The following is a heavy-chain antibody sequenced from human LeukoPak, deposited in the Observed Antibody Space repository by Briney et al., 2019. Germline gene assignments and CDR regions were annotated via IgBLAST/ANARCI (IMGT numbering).Heavy chain of an antibody. CDR3: SGYAY. CDR2: IKKDGSEK. Sequence: TGGSLRLSCEASGFAFSFSAMTWVRQAPGKGLEWVANIKKDGSEKYYVDSVKGRFTISRDNAKNSLYLQMNSLRAEDTAVYYCSGYAYWGQGTLVTVSS. CDR1: GFAFSFSA. J-gene: IGHJ4*02. V-gene: IGHV3-7*02. D-gene: IGHD3-9*01.